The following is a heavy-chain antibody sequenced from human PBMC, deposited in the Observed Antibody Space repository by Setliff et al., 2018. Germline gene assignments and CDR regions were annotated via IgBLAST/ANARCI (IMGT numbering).Heavy chain of an antibody. CDR3: ARDKRQYNFWSGYYGSWGNYFDY. CDR1: GGSISSSSYY. J-gene: IGHJ4*02. D-gene: IGHD3-3*01. Sequence: SETLSLTCTVSGGSISSSSYYWGWIRQPPGKGLEWIGSIHYSGSTYYNPSLKSRVTISADTSKNQFSLKLSSVTAADPAVYYCARDKRQYNFWSGYYGSWGNYFDYWGQGTLVTVSS. CDR2: IHYSGST. V-gene: IGHV4-39*07.